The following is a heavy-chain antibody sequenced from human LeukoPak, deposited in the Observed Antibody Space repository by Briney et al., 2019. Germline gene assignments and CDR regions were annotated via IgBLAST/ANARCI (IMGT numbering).Heavy chain of an antibody. CDR1: GFIFTNYA. V-gene: IGHV3-23*01. CDR2: ISGSGDTT. Sequence: GGSLRLSCVTSGFIFTNYAMTWIRQAPGKGLEWVSTISGSGDTTYYAESVKGRFTISRDNSKNTVFLQMNSLRAEDTAVYYCAKDPEWTMARGAIPDYWGQGTLVTVSS. CDR3: AKDPEWTMARGAIPDY. D-gene: IGHD3-10*01. J-gene: IGHJ4*02.